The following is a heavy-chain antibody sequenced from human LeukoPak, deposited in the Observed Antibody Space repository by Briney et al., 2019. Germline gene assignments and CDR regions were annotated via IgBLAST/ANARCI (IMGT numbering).Heavy chain of an antibody. CDR2: IRSSGDAT. D-gene: IGHD2-2*01. J-gene: IGHJ4*02. CDR3: VEGHFSN. Sequence: HPGGSLRLSCAASGFTFSRHDMIWVRQAPGKGLEWVSYIRSSGDATYYADSVKGRFAISRDNSKSTVNLQMNSLRVEDTAVYYCVEGHFSNWGQGTLVTVST. CDR1: GFTFSRHD. V-gene: IGHV3-23*01.